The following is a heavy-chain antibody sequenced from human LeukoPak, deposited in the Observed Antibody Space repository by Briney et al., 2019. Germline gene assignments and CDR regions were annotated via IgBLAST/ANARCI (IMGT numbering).Heavy chain of an antibody. CDR1: DGSFSGYY. V-gene: IGHV4-34*01. CDR3: ARGQKQQRGVNWFVH. J-gene: IGHJ5*02. Sequence: PSETLSLTCAVYDGSFSGYYLSWIRQPPGKGLEWIGEINHSGSTNYNPSLKSRVTISVDTSKNQFSLKLSSVTAADTAVYYCARGQKQQRGVNWFVHWGQGTLVTVSS. D-gene: IGHD6-13*01. CDR2: INHSGST.